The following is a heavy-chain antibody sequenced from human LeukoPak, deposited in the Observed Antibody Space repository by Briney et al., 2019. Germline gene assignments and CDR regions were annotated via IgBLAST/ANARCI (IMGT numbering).Heavy chain of an antibody. V-gene: IGHV3-23*01. CDR3: ARKAGYYYGSGDY. CDR1: GFTFSSYE. Sequence: GGSLRLSCAASGFTFSSYEMNWVRQAPGKGLEWVSTIGGSGASTYYADSVKGRFTISRDNSKNTLYLQMNSLRVEDTAVYYRARKAGYYYGSGDYWGQGTLVTVSS. D-gene: IGHD3-10*01. J-gene: IGHJ4*02. CDR2: IGGSGAST.